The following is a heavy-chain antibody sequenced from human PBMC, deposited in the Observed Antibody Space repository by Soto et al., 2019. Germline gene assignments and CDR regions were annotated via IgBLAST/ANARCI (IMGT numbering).Heavy chain of an antibody. J-gene: IGHJ4*02. V-gene: IGHV1-8*01. Sequence: GASVKVSCKASRYTFTSYYINWLRQDTGKGLEWMGCINPKSGETIYAQKFQGRVTMTENTSTDTAYMELRSLRSEDTAVYYCAPGGLYDSSGYSYFDYWGQGTLVTVSS. D-gene: IGHD3-22*01. CDR3: APGGLYDSSGYSYFDY. CDR1: RYTFTSYY. CDR2: INPKSGET.